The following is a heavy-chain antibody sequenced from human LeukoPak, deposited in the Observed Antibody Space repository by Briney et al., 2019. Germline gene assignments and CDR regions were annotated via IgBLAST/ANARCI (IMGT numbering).Heavy chain of an antibody. Sequence: PSETLSLTCAFYGGSFSGYYWTWIRQPPGKGLEWIGEISHSGNTNYDPSLKSRVTISADTSKNQFSLKLSSVTAADTAVYFCAIYGGNSVFDYWGQGTLVTVSS. CDR3: AIYGGNSVFDY. V-gene: IGHV4-34*01. J-gene: IGHJ4*02. CDR2: ISHSGNT. CDR1: GGSFSGYY. D-gene: IGHD4-23*01.